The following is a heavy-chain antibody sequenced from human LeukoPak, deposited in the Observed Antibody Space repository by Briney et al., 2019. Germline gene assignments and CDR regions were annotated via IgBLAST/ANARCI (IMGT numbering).Heavy chain of an antibody. CDR2: IRYDGSNK. CDR1: GFTFSSYG. Sequence: PGGSLRLSCAASGFTFSSYGMHWVRQAPGKGLEWVAFIRYDGSNKYYADSVKGRFTISRDNSKNTLYLQMNSLRAEDTAVYYCAKDKSSGSYAIDYWGQGTLVTVSS. CDR3: AKDKSSGSYAIDY. J-gene: IGHJ4*02. V-gene: IGHV3-30*02. D-gene: IGHD1-26*01.